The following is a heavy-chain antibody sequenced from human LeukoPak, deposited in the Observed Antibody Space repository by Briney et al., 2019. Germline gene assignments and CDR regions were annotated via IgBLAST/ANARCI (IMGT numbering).Heavy chain of an antibody. CDR2: IYHSGST. V-gene: IGHV4-38-2*02. D-gene: IGHD4-17*01. CDR3: AREYGDGTDWFDP. Sequence: PSETLSLTCAVSGYSISSGCYWGWIRQPPGEGLEWIGSIYHSGSTYYNPSLKSRVTISVDTSKNQFSLKLSSVTAADTAVYYCAREYGDGTDWFDPWGQGTLVTVSS. CDR1: GYSISSGCY. J-gene: IGHJ5*02.